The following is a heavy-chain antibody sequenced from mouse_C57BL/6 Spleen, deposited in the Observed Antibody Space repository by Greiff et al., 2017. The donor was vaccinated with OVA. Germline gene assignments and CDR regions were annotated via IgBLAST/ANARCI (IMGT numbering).Heavy chain of an antibody. V-gene: IGHV5-4*03. CDR3: ARHEWFAY. J-gene: IGHJ3*01. Sequence: EVMLVESGGGLVKPGGSLKLSCAASGFTFSSYAMSWVRQTPEKRLEWVATISDGGSYTYYPDNVKGRFTISRDNAKNTLYLQMSSLKSEDTAMYYCARHEWFAYWGQGTLVTVSA. CDR1: GFTFSSYA. CDR2: ISDGGSYT.